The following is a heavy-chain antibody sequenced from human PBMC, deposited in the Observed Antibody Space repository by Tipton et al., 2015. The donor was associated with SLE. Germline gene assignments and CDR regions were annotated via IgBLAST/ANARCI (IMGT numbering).Heavy chain of an antibody. CDR1: GGSFSVHY. D-gene: IGHD3-16*01. Sequence: TLSLTCAVYGGSFSVHYWSWSWIRQPPGKGLEWIGEINHRGSTNYNPSLKSRVTISVDTSKNQFSLKLRSVTAADTAVYYCARNRGSLDAFDIWGQGTMVTVSS. V-gene: IGHV4-34*01. J-gene: IGHJ3*02. CDR2: INHRGST. CDR3: ARNRGSLDAFDI.